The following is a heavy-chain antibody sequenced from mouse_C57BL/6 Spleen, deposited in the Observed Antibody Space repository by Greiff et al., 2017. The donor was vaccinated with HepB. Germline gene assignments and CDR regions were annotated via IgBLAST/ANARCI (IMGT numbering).Heavy chain of an antibody. V-gene: IGHV1-81*01. CDR2: IYPRSGNT. Sequence: VQLQQSGAELARPGASVKLSCKASGYTFTSYGISWVKQRTGQGLEWIGEIYPRSGNTYYTAKFKGKATLTADKSPSTAYMELRSLTAEDSAVYYCARTQDIHTVVADYWGQGTTLTVSS. CDR3: ARTQDIHTVVADY. CDR1: GYTFTSYG. J-gene: IGHJ2*01. D-gene: IGHD1-1*01.